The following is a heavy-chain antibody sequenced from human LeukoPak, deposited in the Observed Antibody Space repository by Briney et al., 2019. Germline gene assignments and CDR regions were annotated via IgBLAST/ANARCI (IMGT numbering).Heavy chain of an antibody. Sequence: ASVKVSCKVSGYTLTELSMHWVRQAPGKGLEWMGGFDPEDGETIYAQKFQGRVTMTEDTSTDTAYMGLSSLRSEDTAVYYCATDQGQTMVRGAPRKNWFDPWGQGTLVTVSS. D-gene: IGHD3-10*01. J-gene: IGHJ5*02. V-gene: IGHV1-24*01. CDR1: GYTLTELS. CDR2: FDPEDGET. CDR3: ATDQGQTMVRGAPRKNWFDP.